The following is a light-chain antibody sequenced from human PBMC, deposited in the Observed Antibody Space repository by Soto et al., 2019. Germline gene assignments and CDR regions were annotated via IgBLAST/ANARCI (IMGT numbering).Light chain of an antibody. CDR1: QTVDRN. CDR3: QQFDDWPLT. J-gene: IGKJ4*01. CDR2: DAS. V-gene: IGKV3D-15*01. Sequence: EIVITQSPPPPSVSPGERATPSCLASQTVDRNLAWYQQKPGQAPRLLIYDASTRATDIPARFSGSGSETEFTLTISSLQSEDFALYYCQQFDDWPLTFGGGTKVDIK.